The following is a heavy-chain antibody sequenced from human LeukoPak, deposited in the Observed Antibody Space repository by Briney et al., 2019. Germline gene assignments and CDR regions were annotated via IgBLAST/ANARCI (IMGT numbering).Heavy chain of an antibody. CDR3: TRFSTSYYYYYYMDV. J-gene: IGHJ6*03. D-gene: IGHD6-6*01. CDR2: IRSKAYGVTT. V-gene: IGHV3-49*03. CDR1: GFTFGDYA. Sequence: GSLILSCTASGFTFGDYAMSGFRQAPGKGLEWVGFIRSKAYGVTTEYAASVKGRFIISRDDSKSIAYLQMNSLKTEDTAGYYCTRFSTSYYYYYYMDVWGKGTTVTVSS.